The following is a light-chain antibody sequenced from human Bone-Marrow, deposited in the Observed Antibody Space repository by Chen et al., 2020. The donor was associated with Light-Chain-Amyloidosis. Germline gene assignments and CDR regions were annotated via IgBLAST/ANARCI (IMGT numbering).Light chain of an antibody. Sequence: SYVLTQPPSVSVAPGQTATSTCGGTGIGSLKVHWYQQKAGQAPVMVVYDDTDRPAGSPERFAGSKSGNAATLTITRVEAGDEADYYCQVWEGSSDEVVFGGGTRLTVL. CDR2: DDT. CDR1: GIGSLK. J-gene: IGLJ3*02. V-gene: IGLV3-21*02. CDR3: QVWEGSSDEVV.